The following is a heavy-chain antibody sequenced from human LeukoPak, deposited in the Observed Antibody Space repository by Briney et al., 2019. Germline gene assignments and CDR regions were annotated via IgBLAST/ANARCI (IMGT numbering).Heavy chain of an antibody. D-gene: IGHD6-13*01. J-gene: IGHJ4*02. CDR1: GDSISSDNYY. V-gene: IGHV4-30-4*01. CDR3: ARKPPWYHFDY. CDR2: IHYSGNT. Sequence: PSQTLSLTCTVSGDSISSDNYYWSWIRQPPGKGLEWIGYIHYSGNTYYNPSLKSRVSISVDTSKNQFSLKVNSVTAADTAVYYCARKPPWYHFDYWGQGTLVTVSS.